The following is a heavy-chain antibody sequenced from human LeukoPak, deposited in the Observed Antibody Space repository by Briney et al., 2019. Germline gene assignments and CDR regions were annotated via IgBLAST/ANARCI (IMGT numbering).Heavy chain of an antibody. CDR3: ARAAATMADAFDI. CDR2: IYYSGST. D-gene: IGHD3-10*01. V-gene: IGHV4-61*01. J-gene: IGHJ3*02. CDR1: GGSVSSGSYY. Sequence: SETLSLTCTVSGGSVSSGSYYWSWIRQPPGKGLEWIGYIYYSGSTNYNPSLKSRVTISVDTSKNQFSLKLSSVTAAGTAVYYCARAAATMADAFDIWGQGTMVTVSS.